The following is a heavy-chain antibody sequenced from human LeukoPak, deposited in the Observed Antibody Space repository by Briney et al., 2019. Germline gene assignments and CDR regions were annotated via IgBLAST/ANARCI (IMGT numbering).Heavy chain of an antibody. CDR3: ARDLERYDLWSGDLGY. D-gene: IGHD3-3*01. CDR1: GLTLSRYW. V-gene: IGHV3-74*01. Sequence: PGGSLRLSCAASGLTLSRYWRHWVRQAPGKGLVWVSRINSGGSRTGYADSVRGRLTISRDQDQTTLYMQMTSLRAEDTAVYYCARDLERYDLWSGDLGYWGQGPLVTVSS. CDR2: INSGGSRT. J-gene: IGHJ4*02.